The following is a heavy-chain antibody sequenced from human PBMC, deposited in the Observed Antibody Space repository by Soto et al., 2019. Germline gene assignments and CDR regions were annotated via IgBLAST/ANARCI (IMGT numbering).Heavy chain of an antibody. D-gene: IGHD5-18*01. CDR2: IGTAGDT. CDR1: GFTFSSYD. J-gene: IGHJ6*03. V-gene: IGHV3-13*01. Sequence: PGGSLRLSCAASGFTFSSYDMHWVRQATGKGLEWVSAIGTAGDTYYPGSVKGRFTISRENAKNSLYLQMNSLRAGDTAVDYCARRGYSYSGYYYYMDVWGKGTTVTVSS. CDR3: ARRGYSYSGYYYYMDV.